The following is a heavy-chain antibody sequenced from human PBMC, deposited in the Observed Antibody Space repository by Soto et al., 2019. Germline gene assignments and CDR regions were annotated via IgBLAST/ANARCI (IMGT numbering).Heavy chain of an antibody. CDR1: GDSISSGGYS. Sequence: QVQLQESGSGLVKPSQTLSLTCDVSGDSISSGGYSWNWIRQPPGKGLEWIGNIYQSGTTDYNPSLKSRVTISVDRSKNQFSLKLSSVTAADTAVYYCARDNRSGYSFDYWGQGTLVTVSS. D-gene: IGHD3-22*01. J-gene: IGHJ4*02. V-gene: IGHV4-30-2*01. CDR3: ARDNRSGYSFDY. CDR2: IYQSGTT.